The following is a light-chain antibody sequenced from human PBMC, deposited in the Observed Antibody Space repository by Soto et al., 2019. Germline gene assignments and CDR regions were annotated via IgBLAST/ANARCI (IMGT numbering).Light chain of an antibody. CDR2: EVS. Sequence: QSALTQPASVSGSPGQSITISCTGTSSEVGSYNLVSWYQQHPGKAPKLMIYEVSKRPSGVSNRLSGSKSGNTASLTISGLQAEDEADYYCCSYAGGSTYVFGTGTKVTVL. J-gene: IGLJ1*01. CDR3: CSYAGGSTYV. CDR1: SSEVGSYNL. V-gene: IGLV2-23*02.